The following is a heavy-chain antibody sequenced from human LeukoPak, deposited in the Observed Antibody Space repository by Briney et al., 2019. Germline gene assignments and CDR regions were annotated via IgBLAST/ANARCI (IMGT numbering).Heavy chain of an antibody. J-gene: IGHJ4*02. CDR2: IYSGGST. CDR3: ARLVGAAAY. CDR1: GGSIRGSDFY. D-gene: IGHD1-26*01. Sequence: SETLSLTCTVSGGSIRGSDFYWGWIRQPPGKGLEWIAAIYSGGSTHYNPSLESRVTISVDTPNNQFSLRLTSVTATDTAVFYCARLVGAAAYWGQGTLVTVSS. V-gene: IGHV4-39*01.